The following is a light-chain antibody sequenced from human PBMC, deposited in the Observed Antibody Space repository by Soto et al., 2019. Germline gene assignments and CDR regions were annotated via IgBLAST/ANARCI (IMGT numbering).Light chain of an antibody. CDR3: CSYAGSRTLV. J-gene: IGLJ3*02. CDR2: EVN. CDR1: STDVGSYNL. V-gene: IGLV2-23*02. Sequence: QSVLTQPPSVSGSPGQSITISCTGTSTDVGSYNLVSWYQHHPGKAPKLMVFEVNKRPSGVSNRFSGSKSGNTASLTISGLQAEDEADFYCCSYAGSRTLVFGGGTKVTVL.